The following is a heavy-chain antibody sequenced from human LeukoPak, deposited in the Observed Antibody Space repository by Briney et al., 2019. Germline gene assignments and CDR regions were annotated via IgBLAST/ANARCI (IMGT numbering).Heavy chain of an antibody. D-gene: IGHD2-2*01. Sequence: GGSLRLSCAASGFTFSRYGMHWVRLAPGKGLEWVAATWYDGSNKYYADSVKGRFTISRDNSKNTLYLQMNSLRAEDTAVYFCARGGHCSTTSCSNYDGMDVWGQGTTLTVSS. CDR2: TWYDGSNK. J-gene: IGHJ6*02. CDR1: GFTFSRYG. V-gene: IGHV3-33*01. CDR3: ARGGHCSTTSCSNYDGMDV.